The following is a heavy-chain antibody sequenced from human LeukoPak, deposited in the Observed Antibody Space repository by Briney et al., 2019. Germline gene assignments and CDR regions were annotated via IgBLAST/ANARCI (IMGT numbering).Heavy chain of an antibody. CDR3: AKEPYDYVWGSYRSPGDYYFDY. V-gene: IGHV3-15*05. J-gene: IGHJ4*02. Sequence: GGSLRLSCEASGFTFSDAWMTWVRQAPGKGLEWVGRIRSKTHGGTTDYAAPVKGRFTISRDDSKNTLYMQMNSLKSEDTAVYYCAKEPYDYVWGSYRSPGDYYFDYWGQGTLVTVSS. D-gene: IGHD3-16*02. CDR1: GFTFSDAW. CDR2: IRSKTHGGTT.